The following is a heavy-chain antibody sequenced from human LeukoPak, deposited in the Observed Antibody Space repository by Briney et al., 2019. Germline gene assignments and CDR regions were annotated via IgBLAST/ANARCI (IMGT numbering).Heavy chain of an antibody. Sequence: SETLSLTCAVYGGSFSGYYWSWIRQPPGKGLEWIGEINHSGSTNYNPSLKSRVTISVDTSKNQFSLKLSSVTAADTAVYYRARPADSSGYYSEFDYWGQGTLVTVSS. V-gene: IGHV4-34*01. CDR1: GGSFSGYY. D-gene: IGHD3-22*01. J-gene: IGHJ4*02. CDR3: ARPADSSGYYSEFDY. CDR2: INHSGST.